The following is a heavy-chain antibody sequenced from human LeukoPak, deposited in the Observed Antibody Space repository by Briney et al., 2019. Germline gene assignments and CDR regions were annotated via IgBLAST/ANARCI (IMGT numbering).Heavy chain of an antibody. Sequence: GWSLRLSCAASGFAFRSYEMNWVRQAPGKRLEWVSYISTSGTTIHYAASVKGRFTFSRDNAKNSVYLQMNSLRAEDTAVYYCASRQSYGGYDYWGQGTLVIVS. CDR3: ASRQSYGGYDY. CDR2: ISTSGTTI. CDR1: GFAFRSYE. J-gene: IGHJ4*02. V-gene: IGHV3-48*03. D-gene: IGHD5-12*01.